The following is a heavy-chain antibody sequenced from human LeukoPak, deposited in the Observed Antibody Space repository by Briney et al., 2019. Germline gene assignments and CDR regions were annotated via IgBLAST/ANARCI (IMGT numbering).Heavy chain of an antibody. D-gene: IGHD3-22*01. Sequence: GGSLRLSCSASGFTFTSYPMTWVRQAPGKGLEWVSSVSGSAGRTYYADSVKGRLTISRDNSKNTLYLQMNSLRAEDTAVYYCAKDAYRYYDSSDYYRPYYFDYWGQGTRVTVSS. CDR3: AKDAYRYYDSSDYYRPYYFDY. CDR1: GFTFTSYP. J-gene: IGHJ4*02. V-gene: IGHV3-23*01. CDR2: VSGSAGRT.